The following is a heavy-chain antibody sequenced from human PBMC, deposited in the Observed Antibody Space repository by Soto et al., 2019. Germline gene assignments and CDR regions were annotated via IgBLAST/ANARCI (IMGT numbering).Heavy chain of an antibody. CDR3: ARVHLITLAPGFDY. J-gene: IGHJ4*02. V-gene: IGHV1-58*01. CDR2: IDVGSANA. Sequence: GASVTVSCETSGFTFSSSAVHWVRQARGHRLQWIGWIDVGSANANYAQKFQGRVTITADESTSTAYMELSSLRSEDTAVYFCARVHLITLAPGFDYWGQGTLVTSPQ. D-gene: IGHD3-10*01. CDR1: GFTFSSSA.